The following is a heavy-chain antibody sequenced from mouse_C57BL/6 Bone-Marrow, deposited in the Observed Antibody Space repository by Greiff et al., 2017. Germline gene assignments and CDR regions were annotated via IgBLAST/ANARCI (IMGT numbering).Heavy chain of an antibody. CDR3: ARVGLLLDY. V-gene: IGHV5-4*03. CDR2: ISDGGSYT. D-gene: IGHD1-1*01. J-gene: IGHJ2*01. CDR1: GFTFSSYA. Sequence: EVKLVESGGGLVKPGGSLKLSCAASGFTFSSYAMSWVRQTPEKRLEWVATISDGGSYTYYPDNVKGRFTISRDNAKNNLYLQMSHLQSEDTAMYYCARVGLLLDYWGQGTTLTVSS.